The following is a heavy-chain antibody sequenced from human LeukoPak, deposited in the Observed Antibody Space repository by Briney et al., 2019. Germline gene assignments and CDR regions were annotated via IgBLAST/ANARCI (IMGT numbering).Heavy chain of an antibody. J-gene: IGHJ4*02. CDR1: GFTVSSNY. Sequence: GGPLRLSCAASGFTVSSNYMSWVRQAPGKGLEWVSVIYSGGSTYYADSVKGRFTISRDNSKNTLYLQMNSLRAEDTAVYYCARPAEYSSNWEGGYWGQGTLVTVSS. V-gene: IGHV3-53*01. D-gene: IGHD6-13*01. CDR2: IYSGGST. CDR3: ARPAEYSSNWEGGY.